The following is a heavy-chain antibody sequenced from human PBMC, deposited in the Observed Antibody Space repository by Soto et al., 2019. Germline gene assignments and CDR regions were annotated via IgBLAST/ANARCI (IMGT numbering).Heavy chain of an antibody. V-gene: IGHV4-59*01. CDR3: ARAGQTVPNFDY. Sequence: QVQLQESGPGLLKPSETLSLTCTVSGDSMTSFHWAWIRQPPGKGLEWLGHIYFSGSTTYNPFLKSRVTISIDPSERQFYLRLNSLTAADTAVYYCARAGQTVPNFDYWGQGALVAVSS. CDR2: IYFSGST. CDR1: GDSMTSFH. J-gene: IGHJ4*02. D-gene: IGHD4-17*01.